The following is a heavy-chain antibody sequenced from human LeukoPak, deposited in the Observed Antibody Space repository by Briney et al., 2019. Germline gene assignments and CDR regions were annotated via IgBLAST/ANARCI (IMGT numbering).Heavy chain of an antibody. CDR3: ARDKAGYSSRSGVYYYYMDV. Sequence: GGSLRLSCAASGFTFSSYEMNWVRQAPGKGLEWVSYISSSGSTIYYADSVKGRFTISRDNAKNSLYLQMNSLRAEDTAVYYCARDKAGYSSRSGVYYYYMDVWGQGTLVTVSS. D-gene: IGHD6-13*01. V-gene: IGHV3-48*03. J-gene: IGHJ6*03. CDR1: GFTFSSYE. CDR2: ISSSGSTI.